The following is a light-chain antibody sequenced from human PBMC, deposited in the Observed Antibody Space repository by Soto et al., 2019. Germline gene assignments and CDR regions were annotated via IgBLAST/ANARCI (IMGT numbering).Light chain of an antibody. CDR3: SSYTSSNTLI. CDR2: DVT. V-gene: IGLV2-11*01. CDR1: SSDVGAYNF. J-gene: IGLJ2*01. Sequence: QSVLTQPRSVSGSPGQSVTISCTGTSSDVGAYNFVSWYQQHPGKAPKLIIYDVTKWPSGVPARFSGSKSGNTASLTISGLKADDEADYYCSSYTSSNTLIFGGGTKVTVL.